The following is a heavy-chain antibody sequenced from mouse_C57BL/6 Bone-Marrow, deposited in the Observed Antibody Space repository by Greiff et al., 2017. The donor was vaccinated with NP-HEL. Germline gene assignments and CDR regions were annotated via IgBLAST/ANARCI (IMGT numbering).Heavy chain of an antibody. Sequence: EVHLVESEGGLVQPGSSMKLSCTASGFTFSDYYMAWVRQVPEKGLEWVANINYDGSSTYYLDSLKSRFIISRDNAKNILYLQMSSLKSEDTATYYCARAPPRGYFDYWGQGTTLTVSS. CDR2: INYDGSST. V-gene: IGHV5-16*01. CDR3: ARAPPRGYFDY. J-gene: IGHJ2*01. CDR1: GFTFSDYY.